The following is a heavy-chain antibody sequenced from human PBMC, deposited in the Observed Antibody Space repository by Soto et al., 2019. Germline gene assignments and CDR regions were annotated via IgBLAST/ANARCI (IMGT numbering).Heavy chain of an antibody. J-gene: IGHJ2*01. CDR1: GGSISSYF. V-gene: IGHV4-59*01. Sequence: QVQLQESGPGLVKPSETLSLTCTVCGGSISSYFWSWIRQPPGKGLEWIGYIYDTGSTNYNPSLKSRVTISVDTSKNQFSLQLSSVTAADTAGYYCANFNWYFDLWGRGTRVTVSS. CDR3: ANFNWYFDL. CDR2: IYDTGST.